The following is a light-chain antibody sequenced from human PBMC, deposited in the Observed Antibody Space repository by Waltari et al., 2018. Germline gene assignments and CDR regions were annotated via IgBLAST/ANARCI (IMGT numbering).Light chain of an antibody. CDR2: YAS. Sequence: EIVLTKSPDFQSVTPKEKVTITCRASQDISTSLHWYQQKPDQSPKLLIKYASESFSGVPSRFSGSGSGTHFTLTINSLEAEDAATYYCQQSRSFPLTFGGGTKVEIK. CDR1: QDISTS. J-gene: IGKJ4*01. CDR3: QQSRSFPLT. V-gene: IGKV6-21*01.